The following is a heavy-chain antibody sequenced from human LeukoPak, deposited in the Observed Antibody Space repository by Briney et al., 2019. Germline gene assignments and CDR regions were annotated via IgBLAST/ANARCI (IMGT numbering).Heavy chain of an antibody. CDR3: ARDRYDSSGYYLPSLDY. CDR1: GFTFSSYS. CDR2: ISSSSSYI. Sequence: PGGSLRLSCAASGFTFSSYSMNWVRQAPGKGLEWVSSISSSSSYIYYADSVKGRFTISRDNAKNSLYLRMNSLRAEDTAVYYCARDRYDSSGYYLPSLDYWGQGTLVTVSS. J-gene: IGHJ4*02. D-gene: IGHD3-22*01. V-gene: IGHV3-21*01.